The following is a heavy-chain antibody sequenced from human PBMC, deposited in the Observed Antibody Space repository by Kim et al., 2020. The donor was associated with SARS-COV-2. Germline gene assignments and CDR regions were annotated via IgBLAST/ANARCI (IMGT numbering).Heavy chain of an antibody. J-gene: IGHJ6*02. D-gene: IGHD2-2*01. CDR2: IYSGGST. CDR1: GFTVSSNY. V-gene: IGHV3-53*01. CDR3: ARYQLPLGDYYYYYGMDV. Sequence: GGSLRLSCAASGFTVSSNYMSWVRQAPGKGLEWVSVIYSGGSTYYADSVKGRFTISRDNSKNTLYLQMNSLRAEDTAVYYCARYQLPLGDYYYYYGMDVWGQGTTVTVSS.